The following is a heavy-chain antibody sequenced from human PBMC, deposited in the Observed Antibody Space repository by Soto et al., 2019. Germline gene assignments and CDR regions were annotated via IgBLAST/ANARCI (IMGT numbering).Heavy chain of an antibody. J-gene: IGHJ6*02. Sequence: GASVKVSCKVSGYTLTELSMHWVRQAPGKGLEWMGGFDPEDGETNYAQKFQGRVTMTEDTSTDTAYMELSSLRSEDTSVYYCATESLTRGGTPTPPYYYYYGMDVWGQGTTVTVSS. CDR3: ATESLTRGGTPTPPYYYYYGMDV. CDR2: FDPEDGET. CDR1: GYTLTELS. V-gene: IGHV1-24*01. D-gene: IGHD1-1*01.